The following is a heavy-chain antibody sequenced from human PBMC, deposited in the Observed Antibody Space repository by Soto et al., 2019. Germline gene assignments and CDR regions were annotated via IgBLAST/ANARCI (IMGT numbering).Heavy chain of an antibody. D-gene: IGHD6-6*01. CDR2: IIPIFGTA. CDR3: ARHGIAARPGLNWFDP. J-gene: IGHJ5*02. Sequence: ASVKVSCKASGGTFSSYAISWVRQAPGQGLEWMGGIIPIFGTANYAQKFQGRVTITADESTSTAYMELSSLRSEDTAVYYCARHGIAARPGLNWFDPWGQGTLVTVSS. CDR1: GGTFSSYA. V-gene: IGHV1-69*13.